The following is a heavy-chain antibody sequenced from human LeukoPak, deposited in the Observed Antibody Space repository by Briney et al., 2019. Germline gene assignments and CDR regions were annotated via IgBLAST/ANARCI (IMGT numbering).Heavy chain of an antibody. D-gene: IGHD2-21*02. CDR2: VDTDGSST. V-gene: IGHV3-74*01. J-gene: IGHJ4*02. CDR1: GFTFSSYW. CDR3: ARDLRGIVVVTAIDY. Sequence: GGSLRLSCAASGFTFSSYWMRWVRQSPGKGLVWVSCVDTDGSSTTYADSVKGRFTISRDNAKKTLYLQMNSLRAEDTAVYYGARDLRGIVVVTAIDYWGQGTLVTVSS.